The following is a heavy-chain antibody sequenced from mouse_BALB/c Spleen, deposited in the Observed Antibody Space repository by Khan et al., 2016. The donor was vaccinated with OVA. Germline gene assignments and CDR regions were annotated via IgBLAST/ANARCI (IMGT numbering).Heavy chain of an antibody. Sequence: EVQLVESGPGLVKPSQSLSLTCTVTGYSITSDYAWNWIRQFPGNKLEWMGFISYSGNTNYNPSLKSRISITRDTSKNQFFLQLNSVTTEDTATSYCARGYGGDFDYWGQGTTLTVSS. CDR2: ISYSGNT. J-gene: IGHJ2*01. CDR1: GYSITSDYA. V-gene: IGHV3-2*02. D-gene: IGHD1-1*02. CDR3: ARGYGGDFDY.